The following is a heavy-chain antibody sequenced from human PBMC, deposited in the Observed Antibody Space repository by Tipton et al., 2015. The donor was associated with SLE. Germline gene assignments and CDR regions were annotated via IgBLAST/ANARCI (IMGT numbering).Heavy chain of an antibody. D-gene: IGHD2-8*02. Sequence: SLRLSCAASGFTFSNAWMSWVRQAPGKGLEWVGRIKSKTDGGTTDYAAPVKGRFTISRDDSKNTLYLQMNSLKTEDTTVYYCTTEADTWYWDYWGQGTLVTVSS. V-gene: IGHV3-15*01. CDR2: IKSKTDGGTT. CDR1: GFTFSNAW. CDR3: TTEADTWYWDY. J-gene: IGHJ4*02.